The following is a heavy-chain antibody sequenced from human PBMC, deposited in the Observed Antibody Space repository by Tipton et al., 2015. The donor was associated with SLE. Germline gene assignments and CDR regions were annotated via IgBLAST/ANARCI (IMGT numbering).Heavy chain of an antibody. V-gene: IGHV4-59*01. Sequence: TLSLTCTVSGGSISSYYWSWIRQPPGKGLEWIGYIYYSGSTNYNPSLKSRVTISVDTSKNQFSLKLSPVTAADTAVYYCARGRPPVQTTGYYFDYWGQGTLVTVSS. CDR1: GGSISSYY. CDR2: IYYSGST. D-gene: IGHD1-1*01. CDR3: ARGRPPVQTTGYYFDY. J-gene: IGHJ4*02.